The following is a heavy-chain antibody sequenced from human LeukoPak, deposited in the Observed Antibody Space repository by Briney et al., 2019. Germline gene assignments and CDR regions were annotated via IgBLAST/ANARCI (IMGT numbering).Heavy chain of an antibody. CDR3: ARAMGSIVDF. Sequence: PGGSLRLSCAASGFTFSNDWMHWVRQAPGKGLVWVSRINSDGSSTTYADSVKGRSTISRDNAKNTLYLQMSSPRAEDTGVYYCARAMGSIVDFWGQGTLVTVSS. D-gene: IGHD6-6*01. J-gene: IGHJ4*02. CDR1: GFTFSNDW. V-gene: IGHV3-74*01. CDR2: INSDGSST.